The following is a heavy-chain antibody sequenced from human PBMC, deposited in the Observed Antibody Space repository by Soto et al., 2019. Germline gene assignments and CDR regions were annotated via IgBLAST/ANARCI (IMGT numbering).Heavy chain of an antibody. CDR3: ARAGAARPGGYYYCGMDV. J-gene: IGHJ6*02. CDR1: GGSISSGGYS. V-gene: IGHV4-30-2*01. Sequence: SETLSLTCAVSGGSISSGGYSWSWIRQPPGKGLEWIGYIYHSGSTYYNPSLKSRVTISVDRSKNQFSLKLSSVTAADTAVYYCARAGAARPGGYYYCGMDVWGQGTTVTVSS. CDR2: IYHSGST. D-gene: IGHD6-6*01.